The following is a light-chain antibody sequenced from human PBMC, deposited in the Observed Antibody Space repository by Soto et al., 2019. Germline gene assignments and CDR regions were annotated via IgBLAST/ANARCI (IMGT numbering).Light chain of an antibody. CDR1: QSVSSY. J-gene: IGKJ5*01. CDR2: DAS. Sequence: EIVLTQSPATLSLSPGERATLSCRASQSVSSYLAWYKQKPGQAPRLLIYDASNRATGIPARFSGSGSGTDFTLTISSLEPEDFAVYYCQQRSNLVAFGQGTRLEIK. V-gene: IGKV3-11*01. CDR3: QQRSNLVA.